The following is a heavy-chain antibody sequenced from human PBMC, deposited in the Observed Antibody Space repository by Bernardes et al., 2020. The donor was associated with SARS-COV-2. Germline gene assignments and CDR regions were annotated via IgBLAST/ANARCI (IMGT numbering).Heavy chain of an antibody. V-gene: IGHV4-31*03. CDR3: ASGGNGDYFFHS. D-gene: IGHD4-17*01. CDR2: TYSTGST. CDR1: GGSISSGGYY. Sequence: SETLSLTCTVSGGSISSGGYYWNWIRQHPGKGLEWIGYTYSTGSTYYNPSLKSRVTVSVDTSKDQFSLNLNSATAADTAVYYCASGGNGDYFFHSWGQGILVTVSS. J-gene: IGHJ5*02.